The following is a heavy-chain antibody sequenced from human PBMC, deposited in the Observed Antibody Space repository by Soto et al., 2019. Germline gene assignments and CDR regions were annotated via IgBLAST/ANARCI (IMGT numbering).Heavy chain of an antibody. Sequence: GGSLRLSCAASGFTFSSYGMHWVRQAPGKGLEWVAVIWYDGSNKYYADSVKGRFTISRDNSRNTLYLQMNSLGAEETAVYYCARDKLTRGTFDYWGQGTLVTVSS. CDR2: IWYDGSNK. D-gene: IGHD3-16*01. V-gene: IGHV3-33*01. CDR1: GFTFSSYG. CDR3: ARDKLTRGTFDY. J-gene: IGHJ4*02.